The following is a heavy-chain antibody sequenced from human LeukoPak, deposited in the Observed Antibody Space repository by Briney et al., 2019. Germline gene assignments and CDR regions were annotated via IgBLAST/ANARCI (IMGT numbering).Heavy chain of an antibody. CDR3: AAEGGGPRWLDP. Sequence: SETLSLTCSVSGGSVSSYYWSWIRQPAGKGLEWIGRISASGSSNYNPSLRSRVIMSVDTPKNQFSLNLSSVTAADTAVYYCAAEGGGPRWLDPWGQGTLVTVSS. D-gene: IGHD6-25*01. V-gene: IGHV4-4*07. CDR2: ISASGSS. J-gene: IGHJ5*02. CDR1: GGSVSSYY.